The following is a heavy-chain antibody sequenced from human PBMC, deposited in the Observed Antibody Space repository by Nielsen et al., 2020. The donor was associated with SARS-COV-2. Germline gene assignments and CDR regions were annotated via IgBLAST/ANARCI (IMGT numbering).Heavy chain of an antibody. CDR1: GFTFDDYG. V-gene: IGHV3-20*04. J-gene: IGHJ4*02. CDR3: VRGRRVGTTIFEY. Sequence: GESLKISCAASGFTFDDYGMSWVRQAPGKGLEWVSGINWNGGSTGYADSVKGRFTISRDNAKNSLYVQMNSLRAEDTALYYYVRGRRVGTTIFEYWGQGTLVTVSS. CDR2: INWNGGST. D-gene: IGHD1-26*01.